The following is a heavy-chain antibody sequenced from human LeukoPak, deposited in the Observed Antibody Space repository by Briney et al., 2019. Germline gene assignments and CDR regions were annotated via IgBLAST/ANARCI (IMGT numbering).Heavy chain of an antibody. D-gene: IGHD3-22*01. V-gene: IGHV1-69*06. CDR2: IIPIFGTA. J-gene: IGHJ4*02. CDR3: ASQTSIDEYYFDY. Sequence: SVKVSCKASGGTFSSYAISWVRQAPGQGLEWMGGIIPIFGTANYAQKFQGRVTITADKSTSTAYMELSSLRSKDTAVYYCASQTSIDEYYFDYWGQATLVTVSS. CDR1: GGTFSSYA.